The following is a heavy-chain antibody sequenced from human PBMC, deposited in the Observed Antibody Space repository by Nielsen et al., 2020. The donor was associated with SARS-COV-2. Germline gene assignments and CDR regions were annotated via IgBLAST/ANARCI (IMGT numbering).Heavy chain of an antibody. J-gene: IGHJ3*01. CDR3: ARDWSRAFDV. CDR2: NWFDGTNK. V-gene: IGHV3-33*01. Sequence: GGSLRLSCAASGFTLSSYGMHWVRQAPGKGLEWVAVNWFDGTNKYYGDSVKGRFTISRENSKNMLYLQMNSLRVEDTAVYYCARDWSRAFDVWGQGTMVTVSS. CDR1: GFTLSSYG.